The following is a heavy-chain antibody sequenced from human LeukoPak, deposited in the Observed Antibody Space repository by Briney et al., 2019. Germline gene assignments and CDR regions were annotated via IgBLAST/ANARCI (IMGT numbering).Heavy chain of an antibody. D-gene: IGHD2-15*01. Sequence: GESLKISCKGSGYSFTSYWIGWVRQMLGKGLGWMGIIYPGDSDTRYSPSFQGQVTISADKSISTAYLQWSSLKASDTAMYYCARIGCSGGSCFDYWGQGTLVTVSS. CDR1: GYSFTSYW. V-gene: IGHV5-51*01. CDR2: IYPGDSDT. J-gene: IGHJ4*02. CDR3: ARIGCSGGSCFDY.